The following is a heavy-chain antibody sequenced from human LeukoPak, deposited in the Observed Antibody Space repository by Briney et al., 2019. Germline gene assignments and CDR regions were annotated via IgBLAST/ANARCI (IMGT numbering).Heavy chain of an antibody. J-gene: IGHJ4*02. V-gene: IGHV3-30*04. CDR2: ISYDGTNE. D-gene: IGHD2-2*01. Sequence: GGSLRLSWAASGFTFSTYAIHWVRQAPGKGLEWVAVISYDGTNEYYADSVKGRFTISRDNSKNTLYLQMNSLRDEDTAVYYCARAPNGVYCTSSSCHLDYWGQGTLVAVSS. CDR1: GFTFSTYA. CDR3: ARAPNGVYCTSSSCHLDY.